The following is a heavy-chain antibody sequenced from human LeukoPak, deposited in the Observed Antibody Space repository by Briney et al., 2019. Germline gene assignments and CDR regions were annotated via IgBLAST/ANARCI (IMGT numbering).Heavy chain of an antibody. Sequence: SETLSLTCAVYGGSFNDYYWSWIRQPPGKGLEWIGDINHRGSANYNPFLKSRVSMSVDTSKNQFSLRLTSVTAAGTAVYYCARRVIVVVPAANTTFDSWGQGTLVTVSS. CDR2: INHRGSA. D-gene: IGHD2-2*01. J-gene: IGHJ4*02. V-gene: IGHV4-34*01. CDR1: GGSFNDYY. CDR3: ARRVIVVVPAANTTFDS.